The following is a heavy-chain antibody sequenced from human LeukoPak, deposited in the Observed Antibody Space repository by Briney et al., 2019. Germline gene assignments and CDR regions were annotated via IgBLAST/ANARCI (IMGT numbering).Heavy chain of an antibody. CDR3: ARDRVAAADFTGEDY. J-gene: IGHJ4*02. Sequence: ASVKVSCKASGYTFTGYYMHWVRQAPGQGLEWMGWINPNSGGTNYAQKFQGRVTMTRDTSISTAYMELSRLRSDDMAVYYCARDRVAAADFTGEDYWGQGTLVTVSS. CDR2: INPNSGGT. CDR1: GYTFTGYY. D-gene: IGHD6-13*01. V-gene: IGHV1-2*02.